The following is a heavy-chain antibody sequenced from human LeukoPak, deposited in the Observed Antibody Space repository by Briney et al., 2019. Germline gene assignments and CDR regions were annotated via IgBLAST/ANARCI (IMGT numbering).Heavy chain of an antibody. J-gene: IGHJ5*02. Sequence: GGSLRLSCAASGFIFSSRWMHWVRGGPGKGLEWVSRIKMDGSSIDYADSVRGSFTVSRDNAKNTLYLEMNSLRVEDTAVYYCARDNSPGWFGPWAQGALVTVSS. D-gene: IGHD4-11*01. V-gene: IGHV3-74*01. CDR1: GFIFSSRW. CDR2: IKMDGSSI. CDR3: ARDNSPGWFGP.